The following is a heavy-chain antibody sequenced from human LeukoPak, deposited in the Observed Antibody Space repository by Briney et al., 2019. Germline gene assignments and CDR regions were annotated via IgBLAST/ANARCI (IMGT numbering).Heavy chain of an antibody. CDR1: GYTFTSYG. V-gene: IGHV1-18*01. Sequence: GASVKVSCKASGYTFTSYGISWVRQAPGQGVEWMGWISAYNGNTNYVQRLQGRVTMTTETSTGTAYMELRSLRSDDTAVYYCARDKYGSSGYDSYYYYHGMDVWGEGTTVTVSS. D-gene: IGHD5-12*01. CDR3: ARDKYGSSGYDSYYYYHGMDV. CDR2: ISAYNGNT. J-gene: IGHJ6*04.